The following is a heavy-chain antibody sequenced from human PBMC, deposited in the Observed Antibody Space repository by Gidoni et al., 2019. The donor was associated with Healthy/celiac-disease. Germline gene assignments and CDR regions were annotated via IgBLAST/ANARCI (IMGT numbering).Heavy chain of an antibody. Sequence: QVQLQESGPGLVKPSETLSLTCTVSGGSISSYYWSWIRQPPGKGLEWIGYIYYSGSTNYNPSLKSRVTISVDTSKNQFSLKLSSVTAADTAVYYCASLPEKYNWFDPWGQGTLVTVSS. V-gene: IGHV4-59*01. J-gene: IGHJ5*02. CDR2: IYYSGST. CDR1: GGSISSYY. CDR3: ASLPEKYNWFDP.